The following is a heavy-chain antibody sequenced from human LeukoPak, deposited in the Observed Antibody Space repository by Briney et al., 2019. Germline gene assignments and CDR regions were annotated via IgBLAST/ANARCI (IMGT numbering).Heavy chain of an antibody. CDR3: ARDQDYYGSGSYHY. Sequence: SETLSLTCTVSGGSISSYYWSWIRQPPGKGLEWIGYIYYSGSTNYNPSLKSRVTISVDTSKNQSSLKLSSVTAADTAVYYCARDQDYYGSGSYHYWGQGTLVTVSS. J-gene: IGHJ4*02. V-gene: IGHV4-59*01. CDR1: GGSISSYY. D-gene: IGHD3-10*01. CDR2: IYYSGST.